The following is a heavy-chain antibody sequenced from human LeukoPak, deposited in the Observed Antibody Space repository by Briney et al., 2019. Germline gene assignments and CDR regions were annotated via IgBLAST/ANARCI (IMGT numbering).Heavy chain of an antibody. J-gene: IGHJ6*03. CDR3: ARAIGGGHYYGSGSYYKDRDSFHYYYYMDV. Sequence: GASVKVSCKASGYTFTSYGISWVRQAPGQGLEWMGWISAYNGNTNYAQKLQGRVTMTTDTSTSTAYMELRSLRSDDTAVYYCARAIGGGHYYGSGSYYKDRDSFHYYYYMDVWGKGTTVTISS. CDR1: GYTFTSYG. CDR2: ISAYNGNT. V-gene: IGHV1-18*01. D-gene: IGHD3-10*01.